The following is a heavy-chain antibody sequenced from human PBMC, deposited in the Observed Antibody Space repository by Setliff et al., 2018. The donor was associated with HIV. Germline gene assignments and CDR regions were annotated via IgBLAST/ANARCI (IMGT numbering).Heavy chain of an antibody. V-gene: IGHV4-34*01. D-gene: IGHD1-26*01. J-gene: IGHJ4*02. CDR2: INHTGNT. CDR1: GGSFSGYH. CDR3: ARGKGDLVGPAEFDY. Sequence: SETLSLTCAVYGGSFSGYHWNWIRQFPGKGLEWIGEINHTGNTQYNPSLKSRVTMSEETSKSQFSPKLKSVTAADTAIYFCARGKGDLVGPAEFDYWGPGTLVTVSS.